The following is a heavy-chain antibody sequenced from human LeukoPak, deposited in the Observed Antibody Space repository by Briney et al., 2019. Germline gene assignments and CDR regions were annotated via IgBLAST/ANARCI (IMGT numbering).Heavy chain of an antibody. CDR2: IYYSGST. J-gene: IGHJ6*03. CDR1: GGSISSYY. CDR3: AREPFNYMDV. V-gene: IGHV4-59*01. Sequence: SETLSLTCPVSGGSISSYYGSWIRQPPGKGLEWIGYIYYSGSTNYNPSLKSRVTISVDTSKNQFSLKLSSVTAADTAVYYCAREPFNYMDVWGKGTTGTISS.